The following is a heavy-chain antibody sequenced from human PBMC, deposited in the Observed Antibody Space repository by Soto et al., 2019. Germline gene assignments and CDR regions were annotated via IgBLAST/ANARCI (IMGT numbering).Heavy chain of an antibody. CDR1: GGSFSGYY. Sequence: QVQLQQWGAGLLKPSETLSLTCAVYGGSFSGYYWSWIRQPPGKGLEWIGEINHSGSTNYNPSLKSRVTISVDTSTNQFSLKLSSVTAADTAVYYCARDELSSGWSKFDYWGQGTLVTVSS. V-gene: IGHV4-34*01. D-gene: IGHD6-19*01. J-gene: IGHJ4*02. CDR2: INHSGST. CDR3: ARDELSSGWSKFDY.